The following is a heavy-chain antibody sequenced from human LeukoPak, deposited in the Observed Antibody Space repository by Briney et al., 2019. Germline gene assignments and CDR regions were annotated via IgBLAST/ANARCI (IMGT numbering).Heavy chain of an antibody. CDR1: GGSFSGYY. V-gene: IGHV4-34*01. CDR3: ARGGDILTVLDY. CDR2: INHSGST. Sequence: SETLSLTCAVSGGSFSGYYWSWIRQPPGKGLEWIGEINHSGSTNYNPSHKSRVTISVDTSKNQFSLKLSSVTAADTAVYYCARGGDILTVLDYWGQGTLVTVSS. J-gene: IGHJ4*02. D-gene: IGHD3-9*01.